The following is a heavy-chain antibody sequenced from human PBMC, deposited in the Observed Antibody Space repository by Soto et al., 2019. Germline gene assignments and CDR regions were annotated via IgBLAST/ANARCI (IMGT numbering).Heavy chain of an antibody. J-gene: IGHJ4*02. CDR2: IKSKTDGGTT. V-gene: IGHV3-15*07. CDR1: SVSNAW. D-gene: IGHD4-17*01. CDR3: TADPHITVTTSFSDY. Sequence: SVSNAWMNWVRQAPGKGLEWVGRIKSKTDGGTTDYSAPVKGRFTISRDDSNNTLYLQMNSLKTEDTAVYYCTADPHITVTTSFSDYWGQGTLVTVSS.